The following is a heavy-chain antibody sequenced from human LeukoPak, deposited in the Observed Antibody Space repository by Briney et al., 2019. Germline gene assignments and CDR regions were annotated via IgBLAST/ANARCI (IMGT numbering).Heavy chain of an antibody. D-gene: IGHD3-22*01. CDR3: ARGRYDSSGYYRYFDY. V-gene: IGHV4-31*03. CDR2: IYYSGST. J-gene: IGHJ4*02. CDR1: GGSISSGGYY. Sequence: SETLSLTCTVSGGSISSGGYYWSWIRQHPGKGLEWIGYIYYSGSTYYNPSLKSRVTISVDTSKNQFSLKLSSVTAADTAVYYCARGRYDSSGYYRYFDYWGQGTLVTVSS.